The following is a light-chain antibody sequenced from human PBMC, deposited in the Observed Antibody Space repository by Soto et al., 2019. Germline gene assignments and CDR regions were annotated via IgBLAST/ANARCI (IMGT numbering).Light chain of an antibody. J-gene: IGLJ1*01. CDR2: EVS. CDR1: SSDVGGYNY. V-gene: IGLV2-14*01. CDR3: SSYTSSSTYV. Sequence: QSALAQPRSVSGSPGQSVTISCTGTSSDVGGYNYVSWYQEQPGKAPKLMIYEVSNRPSGVSNRFSGSKSGNTASLTISGLQAEDEADYYCSSYTSSSTYVFGTGTKVTVL.